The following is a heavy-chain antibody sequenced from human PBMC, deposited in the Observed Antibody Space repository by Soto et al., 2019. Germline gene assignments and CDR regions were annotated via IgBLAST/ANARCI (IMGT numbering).Heavy chain of an antibody. V-gene: IGHV3-23*01. D-gene: IGHD3-16*01. Sequence: EVHLLDSGGGLVQPGGSLRLSCAASGFTFSNYVMSWIRQAPGKGLEWVSSISGSGDKTYYLDSVKGRFTISRDNSKNALFLQMNSLRAEDTAVYYCAKIPLVMAVGFDYWGQGILVTVSS. CDR3: AKIPLVMAVGFDY. J-gene: IGHJ4*02. CDR1: GFTFSNYV. CDR2: ISGSGDKT.